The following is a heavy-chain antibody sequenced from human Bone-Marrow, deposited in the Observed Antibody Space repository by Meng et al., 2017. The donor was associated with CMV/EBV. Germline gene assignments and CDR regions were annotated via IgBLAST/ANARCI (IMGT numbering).Heavy chain of an antibody. CDR3: ASYCSSTSCYVLRTFDY. Sequence: GESLKISCAASGFTFSSYWMTWVRQAPGKGLEWVANIKQDGSEKYYVDSVKGRFTISRGNAKNSLYLQMNSLRAEDTAVYYCASYCSSTSCYVLRTFDYWGQGTLVTVSS. CDR1: GFTFSSYW. J-gene: IGHJ4*02. CDR2: IKQDGSEK. V-gene: IGHV3-7*01. D-gene: IGHD2-2*01.